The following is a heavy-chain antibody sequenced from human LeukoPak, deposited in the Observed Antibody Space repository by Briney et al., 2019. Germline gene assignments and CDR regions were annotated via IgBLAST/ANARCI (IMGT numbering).Heavy chain of an antibody. CDR3: AIDRSEDSYGDFDY. CDR2: ISWNSGSI. V-gene: IGHV3-9*03. D-gene: IGHD5-18*01. CDR1: GFTFDDYA. J-gene: IGHJ4*02. Sequence: GGSLRLSCAASGFTFDDYAMHWVRQAPGKGLEWVSGISWNSGSIGYADSVKGRFTISRDNAKNSLYLQMNSLRAEDMALYYCAIDRSEDSYGDFDYWGEGTLVTVSS.